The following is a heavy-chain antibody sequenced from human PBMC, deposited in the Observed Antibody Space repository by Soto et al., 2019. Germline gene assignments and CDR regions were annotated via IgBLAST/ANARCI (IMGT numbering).Heavy chain of an antibody. CDR2: IIPIFGTA. Sequence: SVKVSCKASGGTFRSHAISWVRQAPRQGLEWMGGIIPIFGTANYAQKFQGRVTITADESTSTAYMELSSLRSEDTAVYYCAITRGDYYESPYDYPGQRTLVTVSS. J-gene: IGHJ4*02. D-gene: IGHD3-22*01. V-gene: IGHV1-69*13. CDR1: GGTFRSHA. CDR3: AITRGDYYESPYDY.